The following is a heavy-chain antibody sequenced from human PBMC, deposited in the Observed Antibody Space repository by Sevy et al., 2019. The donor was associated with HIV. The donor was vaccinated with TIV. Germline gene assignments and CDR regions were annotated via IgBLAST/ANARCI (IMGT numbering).Heavy chain of an antibody. D-gene: IGHD1-20*01. CDR2: IKQDVSEK. CDR1: GFTFSSFF. CDR3: ARDLTAPYYYYGMDV. V-gene: IGHV3-7*01. Sequence: GGSLRLSCAASGFTFSSFFMSWVRQAPGKGLEWVANIKQDVSEKYHVDSVKVRFNISRENATNSVYLQMNSLRAEDRGVYYCARDLTAPYYYYGMDVWGQGTMVTVSS. J-gene: IGHJ6*02.